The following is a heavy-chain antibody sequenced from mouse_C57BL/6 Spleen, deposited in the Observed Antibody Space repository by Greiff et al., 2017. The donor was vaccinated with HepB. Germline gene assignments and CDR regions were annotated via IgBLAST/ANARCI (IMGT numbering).Heavy chain of an antibody. CDR1: GYTFTDYN. CDR3: ARGLLRAVGDYYAMDY. Sequence: VQLQQSGPELVKPGASVKMSCKASGYTFTDYNMHWVKQSHGKSLEWIGYINPNNGGTSYNQKFKGKATLTVNKSSSTAYMELRSLTSEDSAVYYCARGLLRAVGDYYAMDYWGQGTSVTVSS. J-gene: IGHJ4*01. CDR2: INPNNGGT. D-gene: IGHD1-1*01. V-gene: IGHV1-22*01.